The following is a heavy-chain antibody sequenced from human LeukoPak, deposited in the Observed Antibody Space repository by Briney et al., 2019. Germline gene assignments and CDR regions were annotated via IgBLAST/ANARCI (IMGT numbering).Heavy chain of an antibody. D-gene: IGHD6-13*01. CDR2: IIPIFGTA. Sequence: SVKVSCKASGGTFSSYAISWVRQAPGQGLEWMGGIIPIFGTANYAQKFQGRVTITADESTSTAYMELSSLRSEDTAVYYCASSSSWYTGYYYYYMDVWGKGTTVTVSS. CDR3: ASSSSWYTGYYYYYMDV. V-gene: IGHV1-69*13. CDR1: GGTFSSYA. J-gene: IGHJ6*03.